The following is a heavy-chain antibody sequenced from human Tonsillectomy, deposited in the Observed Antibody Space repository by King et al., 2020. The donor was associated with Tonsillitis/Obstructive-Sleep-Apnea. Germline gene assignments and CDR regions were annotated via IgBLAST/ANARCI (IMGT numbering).Heavy chain of an antibody. J-gene: IGHJ5*02. V-gene: IGHV1-2*04. CDR1: GYTFTGYY. CDR2: INPNSGGT. D-gene: IGHD2-2*01. Sequence: EQLVQSGAEVKKPGASVKVSCKASGYTFTGYYMHWVRQAPGQGLEWMGWINPNSGGTNYAQKFQGWVTMTRDTSISTAYMELSRLRSDDTAVYYCARGYGSSTSCQGGGWFDPWGQGTLVTVSS. CDR3: ARGYGSSTSCQGGGWFDP.